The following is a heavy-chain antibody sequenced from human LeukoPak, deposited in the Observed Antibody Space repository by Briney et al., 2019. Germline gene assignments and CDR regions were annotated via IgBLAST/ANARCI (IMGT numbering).Heavy chain of an antibody. D-gene: IGHD3-22*01. J-gene: IGHJ4*02. CDR1: GITLSNYG. Sequence: GGSLRLSCAVSGITLSNYGMSWVRQAPGKGLEWVAGISGSGGGTNYADSVKGRFTIARDNPKNTLFLQMNNLRAEDTAVCFCAKRGVVIRVILVGFHKEAYCFDSWGQGALVTVSS. V-gene: IGHV3-23*01. CDR2: ISGSGGGT. CDR3: AKRGVVIRVILVGFHKEAYCFDS.